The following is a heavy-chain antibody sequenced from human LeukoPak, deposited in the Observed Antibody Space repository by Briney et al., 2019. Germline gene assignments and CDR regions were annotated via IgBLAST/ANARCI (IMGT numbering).Heavy chain of an antibody. D-gene: IGHD3-16*01. CDR2: INYSGST. Sequence: SETLSLTCTVSGGSINAYYWSWVRQSPGKGLEWIGYINYSGSTNYNPSLKSRVTISLDTSMNHFSLRLTSVTAADTAVYYCARVGRGDHTWGSYSFDYWGQGTLVTVSS. V-gene: IGHV4-59*01. CDR1: GGSINAYY. J-gene: IGHJ4*02. CDR3: ARVGRGDHTWGSYSFDY.